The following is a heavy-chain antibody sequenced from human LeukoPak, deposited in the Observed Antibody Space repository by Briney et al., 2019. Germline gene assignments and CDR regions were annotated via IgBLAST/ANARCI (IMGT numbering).Heavy chain of an antibody. CDR1: GFTFSDYY. Sequence: GGSLRLSFAASGFTFSDYYMSWIRQAPGKGLEWVSYISSSGSTIYYADSVKGRFTISRDNAKNSLYLQMNSLRAEDTAVYYCARGLITLRYDSSGPYPTPFDYWGQGTLVTVSS. CDR3: ARGLITLRYDSSGPYPTPFDY. CDR2: ISSSGSTI. D-gene: IGHD3-22*01. V-gene: IGHV3-11*01. J-gene: IGHJ4*02.